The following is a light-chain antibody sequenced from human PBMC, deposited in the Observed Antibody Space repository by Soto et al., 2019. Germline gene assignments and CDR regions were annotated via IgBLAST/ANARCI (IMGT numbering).Light chain of an antibody. CDR3: QQYNNWPPLT. CDR2: GAS. Sequence: EIVMTQSPATLSVSPGERATLSCRASQSVSSNLAWYQQKPGQAPRLLIYGASNRATGIPARFSGSGSGTEVNLTISSLQSEDFAVYYCQQYNNWPPLTFGGGTKVEIK. J-gene: IGKJ4*01. CDR1: QSVSSN. V-gene: IGKV3-15*01.